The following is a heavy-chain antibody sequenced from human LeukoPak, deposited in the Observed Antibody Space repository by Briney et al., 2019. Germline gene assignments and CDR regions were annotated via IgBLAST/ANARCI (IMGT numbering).Heavy chain of an antibody. V-gene: IGHV4-59*01. CDR3: ARVVVVPAAIGRGDWFDP. J-gene: IGHJ5*02. CDR1: GGSISSYY. Sequence: PSETLSLTCTVSGGSISSYYWSWIRQPPGKGLEWIGYIYYSGSTNYNPSLKSRVTISVDTSKNQFSLKLSSVTAADTAVYYCARVVVVPAAIGRGDWFDPWDQGTLVTVSS. CDR2: IYYSGST. D-gene: IGHD2-2*02.